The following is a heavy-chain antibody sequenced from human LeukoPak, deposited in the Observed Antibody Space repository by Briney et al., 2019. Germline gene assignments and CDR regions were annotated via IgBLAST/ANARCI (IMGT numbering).Heavy chain of an antibody. J-gene: IGHJ4*02. CDR3: AKDFFPLTTFDPYYFDY. CDR1: GFTFSSYA. D-gene: IGHD1-14*01. V-gene: IGHV3-23*01. Sequence: GGSLRLSCAASGFTFSSYAMSWVRQAPGKGLEWVSAISGSGDSTNYADSVKGRFTISRDNSKNTLYLQMNSLRAEDTAVYYCAKDFFPLTTFDPYYFDYWGQGTLVTVSS. CDR2: ISGSGDST.